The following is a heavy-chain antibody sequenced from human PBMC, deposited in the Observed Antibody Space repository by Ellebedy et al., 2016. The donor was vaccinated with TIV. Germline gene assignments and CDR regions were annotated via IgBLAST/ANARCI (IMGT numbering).Heavy chain of an antibody. Sequence: AASVKVSCKASGYTFTDYYIQWVRQAPGQGLEWMGWIRGYNGNTNYAQKLQGRVTMTTDTSTSTAYMELRSLRSDDTAVYYCASRVRGLDGMDVWGQGTTVTVSS. D-gene: IGHD3-10*01. CDR1: GYTFTDYY. CDR2: IRGYNGNT. J-gene: IGHJ6*02. CDR3: ASRVRGLDGMDV. V-gene: IGHV1-18*04.